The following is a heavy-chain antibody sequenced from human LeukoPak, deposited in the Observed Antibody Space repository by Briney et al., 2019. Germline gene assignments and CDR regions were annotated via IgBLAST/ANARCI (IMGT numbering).Heavy chain of an antibody. CDR2: ISYSATT. Sequence: ASETLSLTCTVPGGSISGDYWSWLRQPPGKGLEWIGYISYSATTNYNPSLKSRVSFSIDTPKNQFSLKLTSVSAADTAVYFCATGHSSGWFDYWGQGTLVSVSS. CDR1: GGSISGDY. CDR3: ATGHSSGWFDY. J-gene: IGHJ4*02. D-gene: IGHD6-19*01. V-gene: IGHV4-59*01.